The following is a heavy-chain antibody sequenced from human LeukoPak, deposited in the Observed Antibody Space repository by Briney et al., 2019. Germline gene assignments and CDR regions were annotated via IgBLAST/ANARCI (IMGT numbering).Heavy chain of an antibody. D-gene: IGHD3-22*01. CDR3: ARVMIDYFDY. J-gene: IGHJ4*02. Sequence: SETLSLTCTVSGGSISSYYWSWIRQPQGKGLEWIGYIYYSGSTNHNPSLKSRVTISVDTSKNQFSLKLSSVTAADTAVYYCARVMIDYFDYWGQGTLVTVSS. CDR1: GGSISSYY. CDR2: IYYSGST. V-gene: IGHV4-59*01.